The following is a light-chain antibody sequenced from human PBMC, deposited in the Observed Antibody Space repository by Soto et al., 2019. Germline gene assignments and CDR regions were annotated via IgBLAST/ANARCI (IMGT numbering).Light chain of an antibody. J-gene: IGKJ4*01. CDR3: QQSQSAPLT. CDR1: QSISSH. CDR2: AAS. V-gene: IGKV1-39*01. Sequence: QMTQSPSSLFASVGDRVTITCRASQSISSHLNWYQHKVGQTPRLLIYAASTLQSEVPPWFSGSGSGTEFTLTISGLQREDFATYYCQQSQSAPLTFGGGTKIQI.